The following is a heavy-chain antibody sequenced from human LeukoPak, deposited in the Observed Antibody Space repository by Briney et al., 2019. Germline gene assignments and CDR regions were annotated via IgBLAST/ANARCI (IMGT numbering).Heavy chain of an antibody. Sequence: PSETLSLTCTVSGGSISSYYWGWIRQPPGKGLEWIGSIYYSGSTYYNPSLKSRVTISVDTSKNQFSLKLSSVTAADTAVYYCARRGQTYYDFWSGYPSRKNAFDIWGQGTMVTVSS. V-gene: IGHV4-39*01. D-gene: IGHD3-3*01. CDR3: ARRGQTYYDFWSGYPSRKNAFDI. CDR2: IYYSGST. CDR1: GGSISSYY. J-gene: IGHJ3*02.